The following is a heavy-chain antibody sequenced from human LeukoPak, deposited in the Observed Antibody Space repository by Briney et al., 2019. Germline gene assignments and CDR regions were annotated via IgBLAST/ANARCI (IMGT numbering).Heavy chain of an antibody. CDR1: GGSFSGYY. V-gene: IGHV4-31*11. J-gene: IGHJ2*01. Sequence: SETLSLTCAVYGGSFSGYYWSWIRQHPGKGLEWIGYIYYSGSTYYNPSLKSRVTISVDTSKNQFSLKLSSVTAADTAVYYCARAPIRWYFDLWGRGTLVTVSS. D-gene: IGHD3-3*02. CDR2: IYYSGST. CDR3: ARAPIRWYFDL.